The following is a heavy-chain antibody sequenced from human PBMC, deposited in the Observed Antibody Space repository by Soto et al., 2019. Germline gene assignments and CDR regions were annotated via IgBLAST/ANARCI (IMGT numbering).Heavy chain of an antibody. D-gene: IGHD2-15*01. J-gene: IGHJ6*02. CDR2: ISWNSGSI. CDR3: AKDSLHYYYGMDV. V-gene: IGHV3-9*01. CDR1: GFTFDDYA. Sequence: EVQLVESGGGLVQPGRSLRLSCAASGFTFDDYAMHWVRQAPGKGLEWVSGISWNSGSIGYADSVKGRFTISRDNAKNSLYLQMNSLRAEDTALYYCAKDSLHYYYGMDVWGQGTTVTVSS.